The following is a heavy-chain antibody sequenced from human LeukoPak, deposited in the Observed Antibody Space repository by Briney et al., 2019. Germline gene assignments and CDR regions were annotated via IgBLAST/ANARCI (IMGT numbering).Heavy chain of an antibody. CDR2: ISSDGSKN. CDR3: AREGLLTSPNNALDI. V-gene: IGHV3-30*03. J-gene: IGHJ3*02. CDR1: GFTFTNYA. D-gene: IGHD3-16*01. Sequence: GGSLRLSCAASGFTFTNYAMHWVRQTPGKGLEWVALISSDGSKNIYADPVKGRFTVSRDNSKNTLYLQIDSLKVEDTAVYYCAREGLLTSPNNALDIWGQGTMVAVSS.